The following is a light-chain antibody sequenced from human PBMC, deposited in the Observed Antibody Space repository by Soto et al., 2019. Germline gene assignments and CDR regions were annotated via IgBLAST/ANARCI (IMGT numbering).Light chain of an antibody. CDR2: DAS. J-gene: IGKJ2*01. CDR1: PGIRHY. Sequence: DIQMTQSPSSLSASVGDSVTITCPASPGIRHYVTWYQQKPGQAPDLLVYDASNLQSGVPSRISGRGAGTVFTSTISSQQPEDIATYFRQQIYKLPYTFGQGTKLQIK. CDR3: QQIYKLPYT. V-gene: IGKV1-33*01.